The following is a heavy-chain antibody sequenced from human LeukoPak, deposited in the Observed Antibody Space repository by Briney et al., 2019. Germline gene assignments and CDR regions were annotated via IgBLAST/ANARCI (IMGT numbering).Heavy chain of an antibody. CDR2: IIPIFGTA. D-gene: IGHD2-15*01. CDR1: GGTFSSYA. CDR3: ARGTYCSGGSCYTWFDP. Sequence: GASVKVSCKASGGTFSSYAISWVRQAPGQGLEWMGGIIPIFGTANYAQKFQGRVTITADESTSTAYMELSSLRSEDTAAYYCARGTYCSGGSCYTWFDPWGQGTLVTVSS. J-gene: IGHJ5*02. V-gene: IGHV1-69*13.